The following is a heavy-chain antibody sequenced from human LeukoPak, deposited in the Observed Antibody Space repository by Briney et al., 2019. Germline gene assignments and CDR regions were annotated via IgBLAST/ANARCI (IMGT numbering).Heavy chain of an antibody. D-gene: IGHD3-10*01. V-gene: IGHV1-18*01. J-gene: IGHJ4*02. CDR1: GYTFSSYG. CDR2: ISAYNGNT. Sequence: ASVKVSCKASGYTFSSYGISWVRQAPGQGLEWMGWISAYNGNTNYAQKLQGRVTMTTDTSTSTAYMELRSLRSDDTAVYYCARAVGYYGSGSYSDYWGQGTLVTVSS. CDR3: ARAVGYYGSGSYSDY.